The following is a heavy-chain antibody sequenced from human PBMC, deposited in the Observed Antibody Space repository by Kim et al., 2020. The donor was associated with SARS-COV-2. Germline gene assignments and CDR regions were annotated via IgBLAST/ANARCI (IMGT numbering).Heavy chain of an antibody. CDR1: GITVTNTW. CDR2: LESKADGGAT. Sequence: GGSLRLSCAVSGITVTNTWMSWVRQTPGKGVEWLGRLESKADGGATVVAAPVKDRFSISNDDSKNTPRLPLDRLRTEDTAVYSCATGGHYFGDWGQGTLVNVSS. J-gene: IGHJ4*02. V-gene: IGHV3-15*04. CDR3: ATGGHYFGD.